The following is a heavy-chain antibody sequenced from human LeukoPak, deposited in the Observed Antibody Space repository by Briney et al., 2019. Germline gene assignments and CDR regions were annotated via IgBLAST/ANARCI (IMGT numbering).Heavy chain of an antibody. D-gene: IGHD1-14*01. J-gene: IGHJ4*02. V-gene: IGHV2-70*01. CDR2: IDWDDDK. CDR1: GFSLSTSGLC. CDR3: ARNRREPHFDY. Sequence: ESGPTLVNPTQTLTRTCTFSGFSLSTSGLCVSWIRQPPGKALEWLAPIDWDDDKYYSTSLKTRLTISHDTSKNQVVLTMTNMDPVDTATYYCARNRREPHFDYWGQGTLVTVSS.